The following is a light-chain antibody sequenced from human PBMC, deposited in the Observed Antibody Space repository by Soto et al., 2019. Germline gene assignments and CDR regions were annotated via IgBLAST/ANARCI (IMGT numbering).Light chain of an antibody. CDR3: QQYGSSGT. CDR1: QSVSSN. Sequence: RVMTQSPASLSVXLXXXXAXXCRASQSVSSNLAWYQQKPGQAPRLLIYGASTRATGIPDRFSGSGSGTDFTLTISRLEPEDFAVYYCQQYGSSGTFGQGTKVDIK. V-gene: IGKV3-20*01. CDR2: GAS. J-gene: IGKJ1*01.